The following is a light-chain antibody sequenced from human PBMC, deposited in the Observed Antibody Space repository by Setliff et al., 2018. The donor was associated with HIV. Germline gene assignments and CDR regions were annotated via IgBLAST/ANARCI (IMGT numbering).Light chain of an antibody. CDR3: CSYTSTSTLGV. Sequence: QSVLTQPASVSGSPGQAITISCTGTSSDVGGYNSVSWYQQYPGKAPKLIIYDVTNRPSGVSNRFSGSKSGNTASLTISGLQTEDEADYHCCSYTSTSTLGVVGTGTKV. CDR2: DVT. J-gene: IGLJ1*01. V-gene: IGLV2-14*03. CDR1: SSDVGGYNS.